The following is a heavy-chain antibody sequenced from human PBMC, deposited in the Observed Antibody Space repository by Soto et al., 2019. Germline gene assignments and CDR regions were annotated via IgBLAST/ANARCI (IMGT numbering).Heavy chain of an antibody. D-gene: IGHD4-17*01. CDR1: GGSMTASSYY. J-gene: IGHJ4*02. Sequence: SETLSLTCAVSGGSMTASSYYWGWIRQPPGKGLEWIGNIYYSGSTYYNPSLKSRVTMSVDTSKKQFSLKLTSVTAADTAVYYCARRTKVYGDQIDYWGQGTLVTVSS. CDR3: ARRTKVYGDQIDY. V-gene: IGHV4-39*01. CDR2: IYYSGST.